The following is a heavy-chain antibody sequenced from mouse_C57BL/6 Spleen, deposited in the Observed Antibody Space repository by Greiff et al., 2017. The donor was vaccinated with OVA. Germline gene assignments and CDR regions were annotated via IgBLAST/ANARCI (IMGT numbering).Heavy chain of an antibody. D-gene: IGHD2-4*01. Sequence: VQLQQPGAELVKPGASVKLSCKASGYTFTSYWMQWVKQRPGQGLEWIGEIDPSDSYTNYNQKFKGKATLTVDTSSSTAYMQLSSLTSEDSAVYYCARGNDYSWFAYWGQGTLVTVSA. CDR2: IDPSDSYT. CDR3: ARGNDYSWFAY. V-gene: IGHV1-50*01. J-gene: IGHJ3*01. CDR1: GYTFTSYW.